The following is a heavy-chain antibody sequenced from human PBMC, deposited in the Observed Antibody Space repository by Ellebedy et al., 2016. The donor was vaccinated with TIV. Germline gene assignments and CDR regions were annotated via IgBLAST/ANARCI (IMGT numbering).Heavy chain of an antibody. J-gene: IGHJ4*02. CDR1: GGSISSGGYS. Sequence: SETLSLTXAVSGGSISSGGYSWSWIRQPPGKGLEWIGYIYHSGSTYYNPSLKSRVTISVDRSKNQFSLKLSSVTAADTAVYYCARATVVTYFDYWGQGTLVTVSS. V-gene: IGHV4-30-2*01. CDR2: IYHSGST. D-gene: IGHD4-23*01. CDR3: ARATVVTYFDY.